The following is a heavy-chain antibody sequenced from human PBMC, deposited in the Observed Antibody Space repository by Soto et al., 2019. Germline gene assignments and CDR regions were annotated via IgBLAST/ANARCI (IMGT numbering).Heavy chain of an antibody. CDR3: ARETSAPGTIREYASDL. CDR2: IVPIFRTA. CDR1: GDTFSNYV. Sequence: QVQLVQSGAEVKKPGSSVKVACKVSGDTFSNYVINWVRQAPGQGLEWMGAIVPIFRTANYAQKFQGRVTITADEFTITAYMELSGLRSDDTATYYCARETSAPGTIREYASDLWGQGTLVTVSS. D-gene: IGHD6-13*01. V-gene: IGHV1-69*12. J-gene: IGHJ3*01.